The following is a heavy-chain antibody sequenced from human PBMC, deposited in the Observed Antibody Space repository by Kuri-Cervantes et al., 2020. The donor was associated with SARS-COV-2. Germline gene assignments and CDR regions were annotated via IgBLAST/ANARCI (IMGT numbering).Heavy chain of an antibody. D-gene: IGHD2-21*01. CDR1: GFNFSRTD. CDR2: ISHDGKNK. J-gene: IGHJ4*02. Sequence: GESLKISCAASGFNFSRTDMHWVRQAPGKGRGWVAVISHDGKNKKCIASGKGRFTISRDNSQNTLYLHMKSLRSEDTAMYYCAKDRVGVQDFWGQGTLVTVSS. CDR3: AKDRVGVQDF. V-gene: IGHV3-30*18.